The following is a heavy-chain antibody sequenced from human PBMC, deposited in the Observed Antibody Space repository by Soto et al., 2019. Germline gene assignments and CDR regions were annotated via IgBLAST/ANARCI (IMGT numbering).Heavy chain of an antibody. Sequence: PSETLSLTCTVSGGSISSGDYYGSCIRQPPGKGREWIGYIDYSGSTYYNPSLKSRVTISVYTSSNQFSLKLSSVTAADTAVYYCARGHPASSGYYWGRPKTYFDSWGQGTLVTVSS. J-gene: IGHJ4*02. CDR2: IDYSGST. CDR3: ARGHPASSGYYWGRPKTYFDS. V-gene: IGHV4-30-4*01. CDR1: GGSISSGDYY. D-gene: IGHD3-22*01.